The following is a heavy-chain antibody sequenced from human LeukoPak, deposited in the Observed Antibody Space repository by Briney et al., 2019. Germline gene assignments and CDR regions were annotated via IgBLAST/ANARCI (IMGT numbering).Heavy chain of an antibody. Sequence: GASVKVSCKASGGTFSSYGISWVRQAPGQGLEWMGGIIPIFGTANYAQKFQGRVTITADESTSTAYMELCSLRSEDTAVYYCARLDEYSSSSRYYGMDVWGQGTTVTVSS. CDR2: IIPIFGTA. CDR3: ARLDEYSSSSRYYGMDV. D-gene: IGHD6-6*01. CDR1: GGTFSSYG. J-gene: IGHJ6*02. V-gene: IGHV1-69*13.